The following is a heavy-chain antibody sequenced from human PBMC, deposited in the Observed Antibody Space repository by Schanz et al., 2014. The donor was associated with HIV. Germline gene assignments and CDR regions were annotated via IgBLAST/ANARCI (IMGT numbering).Heavy chain of an antibody. CDR2: ISRSGSTI. D-gene: IGHD5-12*01. Sequence: VQLVESGGGVVQPGRSLRLSCAASGFTFSDYHMSWIRQAPGKGLEWVSYISRSGSTIYYADSVKGRFTISRDNAKNSLYLQMNSLRAEDTAVYYCARVSGYNSPDAFDIWGQGTMVTVSS. CDR3: ARVSGYNSPDAFDI. J-gene: IGHJ3*02. CDR1: GFTFSDYH. V-gene: IGHV3-11*01.